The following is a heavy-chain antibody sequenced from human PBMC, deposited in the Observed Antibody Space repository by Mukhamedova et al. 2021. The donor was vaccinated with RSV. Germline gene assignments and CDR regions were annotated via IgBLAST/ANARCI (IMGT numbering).Heavy chain of an antibody. CDR3: SKERVSTQTYYYYYYMDV. D-gene: IGHD2-8*01. Sequence: APGKGLEWVAQISYDGYNKFYADSVKGRFTVSRDNSKNTLSLQMSDLKPEDTAVYFCSKERVSTQTYYYYYYMDVWVEGTTVTVSS. J-gene: IGHJ6*03. CDR2: ISYDGYNK. V-gene: IGHV3-30*04.